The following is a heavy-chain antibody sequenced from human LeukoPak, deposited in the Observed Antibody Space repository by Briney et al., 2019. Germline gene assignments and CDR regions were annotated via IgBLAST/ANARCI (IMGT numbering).Heavy chain of an antibody. CDR1: GFIFSSYA. CDR3: AKDDCTNFGFLSY. J-gene: IGHJ4*02. CDR2: ISSDGSSK. Sequence: QPGGSLRLSCTASGFIFSSYAMDWVRQAPGRGLEWVALISSDGSSKYYADSVQGRFTISRDNSRRTLFLQMNSLRDEDTAVYYCAKDDCTNFGFLSYWGQGALVTVSS. D-gene: IGHD2-21*02. V-gene: IGHV3-30*18.